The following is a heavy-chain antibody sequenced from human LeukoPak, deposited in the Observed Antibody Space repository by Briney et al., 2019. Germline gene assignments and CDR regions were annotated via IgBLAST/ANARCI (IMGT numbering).Heavy chain of an antibody. CDR3: AREGISFRAVRGVIPHRNMDV. J-gene: IGHJ6*03. CDR2: INPNSGGT. CDR1: GYTFTGYY. Sequence: ASVKVSCKASGYTFTGYYMHWVRQAPGQGLEWMGWINPNSGGTNYAQKFQGRVTMTRDTSISTAYMELSRLRSDDTAVYYCAREGISFRAVRGVIPHRNMDVWGKGTTVTISS. D-gene: IGHD3-10*01. V-gene: IGHV1-2*02.